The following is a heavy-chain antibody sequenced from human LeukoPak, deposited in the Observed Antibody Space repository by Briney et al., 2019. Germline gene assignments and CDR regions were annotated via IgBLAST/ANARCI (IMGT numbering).Heavy chain of an antibody. CDR2: RQSDGSKK. CDR3: AKGRSNPTQLDFDY. J-gene: IGHJ4*02. D-gene: IGHD2-2*01. Sequence: GGSLRLSCAASGFTFSTFGIHWVRQAPGKGLEWVAFRQSDGSKKDYADSVKGRFTISRDNSKNTLYLQMNSLRAEDTAVYYCAKGRSNPTQLDFDYWGQGTLVTVSS. V-gene: IGHV3-30*02. CDR1: GFTFSTFG.